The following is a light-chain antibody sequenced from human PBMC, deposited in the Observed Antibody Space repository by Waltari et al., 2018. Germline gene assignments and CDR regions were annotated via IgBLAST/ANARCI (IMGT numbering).Light chain of an antibody. CDR1: SSDVGSYDL. CDR2: EGS. J-gene: IGLJ1*01. V-gene: IGLV2-23*01. CDR3: CSYAGSHYV. Sequence: QSALTQPASVSGSPGQSITISCTGTSSDVGSYDLVSLYQQHPGKAPKLMIYEGSKRPSGVSNRFSGSKSGNPASLTISGLQAEDEADYYCCSYAGSHYVFGTGTKVSVL.